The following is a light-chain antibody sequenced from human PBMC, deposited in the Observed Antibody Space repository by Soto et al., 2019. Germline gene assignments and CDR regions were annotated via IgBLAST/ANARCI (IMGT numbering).Light chain of an antibody. Sequence: EIVLTQSPGTLSLSPGERATLSCRASQSVSSSYLAWYQQKPGQAPRLLIYGASSRATGIPDRFSGSGSGTDFTLTISRLEPEDFAVYYWQQYGGPTFGQGTKLEIK. J-gene: IGKJ2*01. V-gene: IGKV3-20*01. CDR3: QQYGGPT. CDR1: QSVSSSY. CDR2: GAS.